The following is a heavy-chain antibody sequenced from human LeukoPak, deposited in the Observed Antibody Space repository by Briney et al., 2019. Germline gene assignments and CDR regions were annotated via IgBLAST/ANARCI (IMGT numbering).Heavy chain of an antibody. J-gene: IGHJ5*02. Sequence: GGSLRLSCAASGFTFSSYAVSWVRQAPGKGLECISGFSGSGGSTYYADSVKGRFTISRDNSKNTLYLQMNSLRAEDTAVYYCAKEAAAGDNWFDPWGQGTLVTVSS. CDR1: GFTFSSYA. CDR2: FSGSGGST. D-gene: IGHD6-13*01. V-gene: IGHV3-23*01. CDR3: AKEAAAGDNWFDP.